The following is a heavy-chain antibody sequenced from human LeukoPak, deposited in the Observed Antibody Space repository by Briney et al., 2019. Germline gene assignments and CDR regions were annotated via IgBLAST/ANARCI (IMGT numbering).Heavy chain of an antibody. V-gene: IGHV3-11*01. J-gene: IGHJ4*02. CDR1: GFGFSDFY. CDR2: ISSGGETI. CDR3: ARNAPFRNDGWPLFDS. Sequence: PGGSLRLSCAVSGFGFSDFYMSWVRQAPGKGPEWLAYISSGGETIYYADSVRGRFSISRDNAKSSVYLQINSLRAGDTALYYCARNAPFRNDGWPLFDSWGKGTLVTVSS. D-gene: IGHD1-1*01.